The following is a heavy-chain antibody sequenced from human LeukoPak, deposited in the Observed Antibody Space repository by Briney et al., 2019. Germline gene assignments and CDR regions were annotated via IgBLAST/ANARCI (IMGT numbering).Heavy chain of an antibody. CDR1: VGSISSGSYY. CDR2: IYTSRST. J-gene: IGHJ4*02. CDR3: ARYGYDSSGYHFDY. D-gene: IGHD3-22*01. Sequence: PSETLSLTCTVSVGSISSGSYYWSWIRQPAGKGLEWIGRIYTSRSTNYNPSLKSRVTISVDTSKNQFSLKLSSVTAADTAVYYCARYGYDSSGYHFDYWGQGTLVTVSS. V-gene: IGHV4-61*02.